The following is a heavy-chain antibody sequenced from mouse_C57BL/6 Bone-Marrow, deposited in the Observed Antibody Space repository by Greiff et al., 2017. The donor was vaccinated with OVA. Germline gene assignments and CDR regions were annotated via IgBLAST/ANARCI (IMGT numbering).Heavy chain of an antibody. J-gene: IGHJ2*01. Sequence: EVQLQQSGPELVKPGASVKISCKASGYTFTDYYMNWVKQSHGKSLEWIGDINPNNGGTSYNQKFKGKATLTVDKSSSTAYMELRSLTSEDSAVYYCARGSDCYCDYWGQGTTLTVSS. CDR1: GYTFTDYY. V-gene: IGHV1-26*01. CDR3: ARGSDCYCDY. CDR2: INPNNGGT.